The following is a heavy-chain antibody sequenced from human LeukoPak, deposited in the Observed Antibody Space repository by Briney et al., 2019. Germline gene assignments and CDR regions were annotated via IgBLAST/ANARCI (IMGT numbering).Heavy chain of an antibody. J-gene: IGHJ4*02. CDR2: IWYDGSNK. CDR1: GFSFSAYG. V-gene: IGHV3-33*01. D-gene: IGHD3-22*01. Sequence: PGRSLRLSCAASGFSFSAYGMHWFRQAPGKGLEWVAVIWYDGSNKYYADSVKGRFTISRDNSKNTLYLQMNSLRAEDTAVYYCARSDYDSSAYYDSWGQGTLVTVSS. CDR3: ARSDYDSSAYYDS.